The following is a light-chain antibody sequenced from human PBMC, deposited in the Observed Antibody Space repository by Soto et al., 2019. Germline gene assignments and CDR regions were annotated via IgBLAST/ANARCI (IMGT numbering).Light chain of an antibody. J-gene: IGLJ1*01. CDR1: RSDVGGYNY. CDR3: SSYTSSSTLYV. V-gene: IGLV2-14*01. CDR2: EVS. Sequence: QSVLTQPASVSGSPGQSITISCTGTRSDVGGYNYVSWYQQHPGKAPKLMIYEVSNRPSGVSNRFSGSKSGNTASLTISGLQAEDEADYYCSSYTSSSTLYVFGTGTKVTV.